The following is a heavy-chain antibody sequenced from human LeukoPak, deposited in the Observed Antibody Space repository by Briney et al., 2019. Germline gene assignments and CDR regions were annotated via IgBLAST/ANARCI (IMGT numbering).Heavy chain of an antibody. CDR3: ARDNRERGWHNFDWNYSWFDP. J-gene: IGHJ5*02. CDR2: IYDSGST. V-gene: IGHV4-39*07. CDR1: GGSIRSSYYY. Sequence: PSETLSLTCTVSGGSIRSSYYYWGWIRQPPGKGLEWIGGIYDSGSTNYNPSLKSRVTISVDTSKNQFSLKLSSVTAADTAVYYCARDNRERGWHNFDWNYSWFDPWGQGTLVTVSS. D-gene: IGHD1-7*01.